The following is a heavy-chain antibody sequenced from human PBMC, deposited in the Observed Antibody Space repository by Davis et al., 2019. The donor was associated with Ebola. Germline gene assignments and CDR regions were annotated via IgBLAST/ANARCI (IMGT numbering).Heavy chain of an antibody. CDR3: ATTATTGYYFYGLDV. CDR2: VDAENFET. J-gene: IGHJ6*02. D-gene: IGHD1-1*01. V-gene: IGHV1-24*01. CDR1: GYTLRELS. Sequence: ASVKVSCKVFGYTLRELSMHWVRQAPGKGLEWMGGVDAENFETMHAQSFQGRVTMTEDTSTDTAYMELSSLTSGDTAVYYCATTATTGYYFYGLDVWGQGTTVTVSS.